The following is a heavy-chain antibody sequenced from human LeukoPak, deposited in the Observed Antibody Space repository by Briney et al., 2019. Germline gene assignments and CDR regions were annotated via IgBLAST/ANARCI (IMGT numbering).Heavy chain of an antibody. Sequence: TGGSLRLSCAASRFTFNSYSMNWVRQAPGKGLEWVSYISSSSSSIYYADSVKGRFTISRDNAKNSLYLQMNSLRAEDTAVYYCARGVGATGYYFDYWGQGTLVTVSS. D-gene: IGHD1-26*01. J-gene: IGHJ4*02. V-gene: IGHV3-48*04. CDR3: ARGVGATGYYFDY. CDR1: RFTFNSYS. CDR2: ISSSSSSI.